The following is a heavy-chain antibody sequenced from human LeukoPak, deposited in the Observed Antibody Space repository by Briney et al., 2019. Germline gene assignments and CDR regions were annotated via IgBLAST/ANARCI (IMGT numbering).Heavy chain of an antibody. V-gene: IGHV3-21*01. D-gene: IGHD3-16*02. J-gene: IGHJ3*02. CDR2: ISSTSDYI. CDR3: VSGNDPDSTWENYRLDAFDI. Sequence: GGSLRLSCAASGYTFSHYSVNWVRRAPGKGLEWVSSISSTSDYIYYADSVKGRFTISRDNTKSSLYLQMNSLRAEDTAVYYCVSGNDPDSTWENYRLDAFDIWGQGTTVIVSS. CDR1: GYTFSHYS.